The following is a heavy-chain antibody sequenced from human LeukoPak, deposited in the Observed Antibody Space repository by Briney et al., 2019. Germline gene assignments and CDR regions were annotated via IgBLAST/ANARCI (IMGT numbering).Heavy chain of an antibody. V-gene: IGHV4-59*11. CDR3: ARVLQSYHLLDV. Sequence: SETLSLTCTVSGVSINSHYWSWIRQPPGKGLEWIGHIYDSGIANYRSSLESRVTMTLDTSKKQFSLKLNSLTAEDTAVYYCARVLQSYHLLDVGGKGTTVTVSS. J-gene: IGHJ6*04. CDR1: GVSINSHY. CDR2: IYDSGIA. D-gene: IGHD2-2*01.